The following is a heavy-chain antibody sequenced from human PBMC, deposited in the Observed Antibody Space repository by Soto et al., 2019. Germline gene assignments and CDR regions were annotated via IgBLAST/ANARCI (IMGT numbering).Heavy chain of an antibody. CDR3: AKKLEYGSTWWYYDY. J-gene: IGHJ4*02. CDR2: VGGDGRHT. V-gene: IGHV3-23*01. D-gene: IGHD6-13*01. CDR1: GFPFSNYA. Sequence: PGGSLRLSCAASGFPFSNYAMNWVRQAPGKGLEWVSTVGGDGRHTFYADSVKGRFTISRDNSKNTVYLEMNSLRAEDTAVYYCAKKLEYGSTWWYYDYWGQGTLVTVSS.